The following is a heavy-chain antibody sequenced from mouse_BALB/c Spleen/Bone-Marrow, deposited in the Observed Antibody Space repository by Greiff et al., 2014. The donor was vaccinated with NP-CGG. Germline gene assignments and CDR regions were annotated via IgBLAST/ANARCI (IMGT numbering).Heavy chain of an antibody. CDR2: IDPATGNT. D-gene: IGHD5-1-1*01. CDR3: ARVQILRRRGLDF. Sequence: VQLQQSGAELVKPGASVKLSCTASGSNFKDTYMHWVKQRPEQGLEWIGRIDPATGNTKYDPKFQGKATITADTSSNTAYLQLSRLTSEDTAVYYCARVQILRRRGLDFWGPGPTLT. CDR1: GSNFKDTY. V-gene: IGHV14-3*02. J-gene: IGHJ2*01.